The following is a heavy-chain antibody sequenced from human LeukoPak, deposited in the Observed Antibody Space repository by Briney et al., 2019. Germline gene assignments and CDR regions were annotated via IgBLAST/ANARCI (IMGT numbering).Heavy chain of an antibody. CDR3: ARAMGGATFSDY. V-gene: IGHV1-8*01. J-gene: IGHJ4*02. Sequence: ASVKLSCKASGYTFTSYDINWVRQANGQGLELMGCMNPNSGNTGYTQKFHGRVTMTRNTSISTAYMELNSLRSEDTAVYYCARAMGGATFSDYWGQGTLVSVSS. D-gene: IGHD3-10*01. CDR1: GYTFTSYD. CDR2: MNPNSGNT.